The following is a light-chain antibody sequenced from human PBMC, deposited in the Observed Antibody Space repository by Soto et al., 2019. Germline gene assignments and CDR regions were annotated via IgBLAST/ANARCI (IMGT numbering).Light chain of an antibody. CDR1: QSVSSN. CDR2: GAS. Sequence: EIVMTQSPATLSVSPGERATLSCRASQSVSSNLAWYQQKPGQAPRLLIYGASTRATGIPARFSGSGSGTEFVYTISSLQSEDFVVYYCQQYNNWPPWTFGQGTKVEIK. CDR3: QQYNNWPPWT. J-gene: IGKJ1*01. V-gene: IGKV3-15*01.